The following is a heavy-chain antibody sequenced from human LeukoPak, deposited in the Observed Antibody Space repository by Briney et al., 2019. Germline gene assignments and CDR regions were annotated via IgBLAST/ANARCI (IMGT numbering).Heavy chain of an antibody. CDR2: INHSGST. V-gene: IGHV4-34*01. Sequence: SETLSLTCAVYGGSFSGYYWSWIRQPPGKGLEWIGEINHSGSTNYNPSLKSRVTIPVDTSKNQFSLKLSSVTAADTAVYYCARDQRSSSARQGGGIDYWGQGTLVTVSS. CDR3: ARDQRSSSARQGGGIDY. J-gene: IGHJ4*02. CDR1: GGSFSGYY. D-gene: IGHD6-25*01.